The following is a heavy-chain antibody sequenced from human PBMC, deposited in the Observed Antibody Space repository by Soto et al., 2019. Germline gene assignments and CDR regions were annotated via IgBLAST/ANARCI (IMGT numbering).Heavy chain of an antibody. CDR2: ISRSSTGI. J-gene: IGHJ6*02. CDR3: ASAVTWGLDV. Sequence: VQLVESGGRLVQPGGSLRLSCAASGFTFSLYSMSWVRQAPGKGLEWVSYISRSSTGIHYADSVKGRFTISRDDATNSMHLQMNSLRDGDTAVYYCASAVTWGLDVWGQGTTVSISS. D-gene: IGHD3-10*01. CDR1: GFTFSLYS. V-gene: IGHV3-48*02.